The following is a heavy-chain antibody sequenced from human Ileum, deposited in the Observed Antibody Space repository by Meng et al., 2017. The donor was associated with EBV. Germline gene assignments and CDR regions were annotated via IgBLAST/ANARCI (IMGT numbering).Heavy chain of an antibody. CDR3: ARRYYGVPFDN. CDR2: IYYSGST. CDR1: GDSNSSSKHW. V-gene: IGHV4-39*01. D-gene: IGHD3-3*01. Sequence: LQQHDPGPGLVEPSETLSLTCVVTGDSNSSSKHWGGWIRQPPGKGLEWVGTIYYSGSTFYNPSLKSRVTISLDTSKNQFSLKVSSVTAADTAVYYCARRYYGVPFDNWGQGTLVTVSS. J-gene: IGHJ4*02.